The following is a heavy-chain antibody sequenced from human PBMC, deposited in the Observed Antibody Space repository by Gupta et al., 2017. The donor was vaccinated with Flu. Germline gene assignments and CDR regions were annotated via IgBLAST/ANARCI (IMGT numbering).Heavy chain of an antibody. CDR1: GFSFSKYG. D-gene: IGHD3-9*01. CDR2: ISYDGRSK. Sequence: QEQVVESGGGVVQPGRSLRLSCAASGFSFSKYGMHWVRQAPGKGLEWVADISYDGRSKNYADSVKGRFTISRDNSKNTLYLQMNSLRNEDTAVYYCAKDWKWNYNIYGMNVWGQGTTVTVSS. CDR3: AKDWKWNYNIYGMNV. V-gene: IGHV3-30*18. J-gene: IGHJ6*02.